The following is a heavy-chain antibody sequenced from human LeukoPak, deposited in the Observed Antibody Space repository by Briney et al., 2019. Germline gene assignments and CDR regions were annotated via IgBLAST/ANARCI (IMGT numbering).Heavy chain of an antibody. Sequence: ASVKVSCKASGYTFTSYGISRVRPAPGQGLEWMGWIIAYNGNTNYAQKLQGRVTMTTDTSTSTAYMELRSLRSDDTAVYYCARDDLSNWNLGPNWFDPWGQGTLVTVSS. CDR1: GYTFTSYG. CDR3: ARDDLSNWNLGPNWFDP. CDR2: IIAYNGNT. D-gene: IGHD1-7*01. V-gene: IGHV1-18*01. J-gene: IGHJ5*02.